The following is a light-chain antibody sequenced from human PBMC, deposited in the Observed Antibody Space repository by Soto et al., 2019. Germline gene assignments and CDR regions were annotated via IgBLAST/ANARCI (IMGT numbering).Light chain of an antibody. V-gene: IGLV2-14*01. CDR2: EVT. CDR1: SSDVGGYIY. J-gene: IGLJ1*01. Sequence: QSVLTQPASVSGSPGQSITISCNGTSSDVGGYIYVSWNQQHPGKAPKLIIYEVTNRPSGVSDRFSGSKSGNTASLTISGLQAEDEGDYYCTSYTTSNTLYVFGTGTKVTVL. CDR3: TSYTTSNTLYV.